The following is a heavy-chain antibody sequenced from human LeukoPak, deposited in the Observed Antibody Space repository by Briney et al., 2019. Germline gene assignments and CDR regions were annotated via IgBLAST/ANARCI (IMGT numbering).Heavy chain of an antibody. CDR2: IYYSGST. Sequence: SETLSLTCTVSGGSISSYYWSWIRLPPGKGLEWIGYIYYSGSTNYNPSLKSRVTISVDTSKNQFSLKLSSVTAADTAVYYCARDYYDSSGPQGDWFDPWGQGTLVTVSS. D-gene: IGHD3-22*01. CDR1: GGSISSYY. J-gene: IGHJ5*02. V-gene: IGHV4-59*01. CDR3: ARDYYDSSGPQGDWFDP.